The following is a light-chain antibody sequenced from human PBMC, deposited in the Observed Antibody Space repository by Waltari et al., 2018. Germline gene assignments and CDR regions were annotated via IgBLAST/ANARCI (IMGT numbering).Light chain of an antibody. CDR2: GTS. V-gene: IGKV3-20*01. CDR1: QSVTSIS. CDR3: QQYDGEVVT. J-gene: IGKJ4*01. Sequence: ETAFTQSPGPLSLSPGERATRTSRASQSVTSISVTWDQQKLGQAPRLLIYGTSSRATGIPDRFSGSGSGTDFTLTISRLEPEDFAVYYCQQYDGEVVTFGGGTKVEI.